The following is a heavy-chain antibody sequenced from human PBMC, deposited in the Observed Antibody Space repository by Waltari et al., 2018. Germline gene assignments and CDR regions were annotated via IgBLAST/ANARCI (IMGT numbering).Heavy chain of an antibody. V-gene: IGHV3-7*01. D-gene: IGHD6-19*01. CDR3: VRTGGSGWNRGSNWFDP. J-gene: IGHJ5*02. Sequence: EVKLVESGGNLVQPGGSLRLSCAASGFTFSEYWMSWVRQAPGKGLGWVASMRPDGGEILYVDSVRGRFTISRDNAENSLYLQMNSLRADDTAVYYCVRTGGSGWNRGSNWFDPWGQGTLVTVSS. CDR1: GFTFSEYW. CDR2: MRPDGGEI.